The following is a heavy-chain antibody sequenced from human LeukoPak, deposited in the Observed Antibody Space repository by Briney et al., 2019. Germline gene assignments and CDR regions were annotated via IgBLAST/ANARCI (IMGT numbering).Heavy chain of an antibody. CDR3: ARQGSEIDY. V-gene: IGHV3-48*04. CDR2: ISGRGNTI. J-gene: IGHJ4*02. CDR1: GFTFSSYN. Sequence: GGSLRLSCAASGFTFSSYNMNWVRQAPGKGLEGVSYISGRGNTIKYADSVKGRFTVSRDNAENSLYLQMNSLRAEDTAMYYCARQGSEIDYWGQGTLVTVSS.